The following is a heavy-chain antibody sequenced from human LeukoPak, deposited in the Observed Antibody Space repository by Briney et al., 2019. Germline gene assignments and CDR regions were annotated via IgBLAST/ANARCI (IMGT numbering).Heavy chain of an antibody. Sequence: GGSLRLSCAASGFTFSSYSMNWVRQAPGKGLEWVSSISSSSSYIYYADSVKGRLTISRDNAKNSLYLQMNSLRAEDTAVYYCARGPRGSAIAVSTFSNFDYWGQGTLVTVSS. CDR3: ARGPRGSAIAVSTFSNFDY. D-gene: IGHD2-15*01. CDR1: GFTFSSYS. V-gene: IGHV3-21*01. J-gene: IGHJ4*02. CDR2: ISSSSSYI.